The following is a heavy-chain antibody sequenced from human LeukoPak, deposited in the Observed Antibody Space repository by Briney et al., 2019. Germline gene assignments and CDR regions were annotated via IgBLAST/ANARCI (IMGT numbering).Heavy chain of an antibody. Sequence: WGSLRLSCAASGFTFSSYAMSWVGQAPGHGLEWVSAISGSGGSTYYADSVKGRFTISRDNYKNTLYLQMNSLRAEDTAVYYCAKGGSRAYRSFDYWGQGTLVTVSS. D-gene: IGHD6-13*01. J-gene: IGHJ4*02. CDR3: AKGGSRAYRSFDY. V-gene: IGHV3-23*01. CDR2: ISGSGGST. CDR1: GFTFSSYA.